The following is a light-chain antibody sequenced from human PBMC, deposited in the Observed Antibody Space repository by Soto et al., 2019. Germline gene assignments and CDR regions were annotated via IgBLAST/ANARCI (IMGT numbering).Light chain of an antibody. CDR2: DTS. V-gene: IGKV3-11*01. CDR1: QSVGSY. Sequence: IVLTQSPATLSLSPGERATLSCRASQSVGSYLAWYQQKPAQAPRLLTYDTSYRASGIPARFCGSGSGTDFTLTISTLEPEDFAVYYWQQRTNRHPWTVGPGTRVEIK. CDR3: QQRTNRHPWT. J-gene: IGKJ1*01.